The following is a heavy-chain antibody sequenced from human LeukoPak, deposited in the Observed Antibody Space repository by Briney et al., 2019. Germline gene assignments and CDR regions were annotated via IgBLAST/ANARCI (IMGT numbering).Heavy chain of an antibody. D-gene: IGHD2-2*02. CDR2: IYYSGST. CDR3: ARGVVPAAIGDYFDY. V-gene: IGHV4-30-4*01. CDR1: GGSISSGDYY. Sequence: PSETLSLTCTVSGGSISSGDYYWSWIRQPPGKGLEWIGYIYYSGSTYYNPSLKSRVTISVDTSKNQFSLKLSSVTAADTAVYYCARGVVPAAIGDYFDYWGQGTLVTVSP. J-gene: IGHJ4*02.